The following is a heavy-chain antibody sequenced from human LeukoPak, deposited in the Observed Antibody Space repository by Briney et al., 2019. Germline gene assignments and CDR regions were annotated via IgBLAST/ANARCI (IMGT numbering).Heavy chain of an antibody. J-gene: IGHJ4*02. CDR2: IYHSGIT. CDR3: ATLVSTRYYFDY. CDR1: DYSISSGYGYY. Sequence: PPETLSLTCTVSDYSISSGYGYYWGWIRQPPGKGLEWIGNIYHSGITYYNHFNSSLKSRVTIFIDTSKNQFSLRLTSVTAADTAVYFCATLVSTRYYFDYWGQGTLVTVSS. D-gene: IGHD5/OR15-5a*01. V-gene: IGHV4-38-2*02.